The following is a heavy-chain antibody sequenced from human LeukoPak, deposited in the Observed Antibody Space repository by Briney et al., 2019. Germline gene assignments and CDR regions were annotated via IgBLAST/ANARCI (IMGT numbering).Heavy chain of an antibody. V-gene: IGHV4-59*06. D-gene: IGHD6-13*01. Sequence: SETLSLTCTVSGGSISTYYWNWIRQPPGKGLEWIGYIYYSGSTYYNPSLKSRVTISVDTSKNQFSLKLSSVTAADTAVYYCARADSPQQLALDYWGQGTLVTVSS. CDR2: IYYSGST. CDR3: ARADSPQQLALDY. CDR1: GGSISTYY. J-gene: IGHJ4*02.